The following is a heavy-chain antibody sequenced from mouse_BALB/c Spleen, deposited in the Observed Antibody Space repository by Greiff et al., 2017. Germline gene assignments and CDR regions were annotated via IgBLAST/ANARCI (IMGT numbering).Heavy chain of an antibody. D-gene: IGHD1-2*01. J-gene: IGHJ4*01. CDR3: ARLLRPYYAMDY. Sequence: DVMLVESGGGLVQPGGSLKLSCAASGFTFSSYGMSWVRQTPDKRLELVATINSNGGSTYYPDSVKGRFTISRDNAKNTLYLQMSSLKSEDTAMYYCARLLRPYYAMDYWGQGTSVTVSS. CDR2: INSNGGST. CDR1: GFTFSSYG. V-gene: IGHV5-6-3*01.